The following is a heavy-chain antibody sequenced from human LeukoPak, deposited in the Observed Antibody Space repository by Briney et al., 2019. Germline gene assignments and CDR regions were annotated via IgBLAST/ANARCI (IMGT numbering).Heavy chain of an antibody. V-gene: IGHV3-23*01. CDR1: GFTFSSQG. CDR3: AKGYCSSTSCKESFFDY. CDR2: ISGSGGST. Sequence: GGSLRLSCAASGFTFSSQGMSWVRQAPGKGLEWVSAISGSGGSTYYFVKGRFTISRDNSKNTLYLQMNSLRAEDTAVYYCAKGYCSSTSCKESFFDYWGQGTLVTVSS. J-gene: IGHJ4*02. D-gene: IGHD2-2*01.